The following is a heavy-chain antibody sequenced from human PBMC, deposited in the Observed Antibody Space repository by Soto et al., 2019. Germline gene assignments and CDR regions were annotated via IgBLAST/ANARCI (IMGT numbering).Heavy chain of an antibody. D-gene: IGHD3-22*01. Sequence: EVQMVESGGGLVKPGGSLRLSCIASGFTFTNAWMSWVRQAPGKGLEWVGRIKSRIDGATTEYAASVNGRFTISRDDSRNTLFLDMNNLKTEDTAVYYCTTDPPPGSYFYDHNGYLLFNSWGQGTPVTVSS. J-gene: IGHJ1*01. CDR1: GFTFTNAW. CDR3: TTDPPPGSYFYDHNGYLLFNS. CDR2: IKSRIDGATT. V-gene: IGHV3-15*01.